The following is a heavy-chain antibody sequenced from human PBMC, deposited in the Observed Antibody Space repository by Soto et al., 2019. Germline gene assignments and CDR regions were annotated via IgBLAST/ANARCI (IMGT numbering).Heavy chain of an antibody. V-gene: IGHV3-30-3*01. D-gene: IGHD3-10*01. CDR3: ARDSRGSGNYYYYGMDG. CDR2: ISYDGSNK. CDR1: GFTFSSYA. Sequence: QVQLVESGGGVVQPGRSLRLSCAASGFTFSSYAMHWVRQAPGTGLEWVAVISYDGSNKYYADSVKGRFTISRDNSKNTLYLHMNSLRAEDTAVYYCARDSRGSGNYYYYGMDGWGQGTTVTVSS. J-gene: IGHJ6*02.